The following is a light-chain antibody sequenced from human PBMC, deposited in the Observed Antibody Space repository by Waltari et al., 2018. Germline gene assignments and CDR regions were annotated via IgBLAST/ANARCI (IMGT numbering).Light chain of an antibody. CDR1: SSDGGTYNY. CDR3: TSYTSSSTVV. V-gene: IGLV2-14*01. J-gene: IGLJ2*01. Sequence: QSALTQPASVSGSPGQSITISCTGTSSDGGTYNYVSWYQQHPGKAPKLIISEVSNRPSGVSQRFSGSKSGNTASLTISGLQAEEEADYYCTSYTSSSTVVFGGGTKLTVL. CDR2: EVS.